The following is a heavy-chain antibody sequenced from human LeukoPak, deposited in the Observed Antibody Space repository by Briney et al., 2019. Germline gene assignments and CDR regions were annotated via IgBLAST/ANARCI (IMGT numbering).Heavy chain of an antibody. CDR1: GYTFTGYY. D-gene: IGHD3-10*01. V-gene: IGHV1-2*02. Sequence: ASVKVSCKASGYTFTGYYMHWVRQAPGQGLEWMGWINPNSGGTNYAQKFQGRVTMTRDTSISTAYMELSRLRSDDTAVYYCAKGSYGSGSYYKQYYYYYYGMDVWGQGTTVTVSS. CDR2: INPNSGGT. CDR3: AKGSYGSGSYYKQYYYYYYGMDV. J-gene: IGHJ6*02.